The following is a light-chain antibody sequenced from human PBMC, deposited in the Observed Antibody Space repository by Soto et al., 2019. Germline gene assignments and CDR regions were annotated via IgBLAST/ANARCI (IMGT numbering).Light chain of an antibody. CDR3: QQAYSFPIT. CDR1: QSISSY. Sequence: DIQMTQSPSSLSASVGDRVAITCRASQSISSYLNWYQQKQGKAPKILIYAASSLQSGVPARFRGSGSGTDFTLSINRLQPEDFETYYCQQAYSFPITFGQGTRLEIK. CDR2: AAS. J-gene: IGKJ5*01. V-gene: IGKV1-39*01.